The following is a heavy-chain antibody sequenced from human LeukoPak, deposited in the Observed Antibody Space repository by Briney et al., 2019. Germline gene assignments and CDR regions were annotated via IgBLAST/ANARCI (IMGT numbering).Heavy chain of an antibody. CDR3: ALCSGGSCYSFDY. V-gene: IGHV1-2*02. CDR1: GYTFTGYY. J-gene: IGHJ4*02. Sequence: GASGKVSCKASGYTFTGYYIHWVRQAPGQGLEWMGWINPNSGGTNYAQKFQGRVTMTRDTSISTAYMELSRLSSDDTAVYYCALCSGGSCYSFDYWGQGTLVTVSS. CDR2: INPNSGGT. D-gene: IGHD2-15*01.